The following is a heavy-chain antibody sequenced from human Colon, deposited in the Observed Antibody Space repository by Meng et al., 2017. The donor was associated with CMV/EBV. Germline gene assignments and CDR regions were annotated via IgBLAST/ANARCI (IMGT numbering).Heavy chain of an antibody. D-gene: IGHD2-21*01. V-gene: IGHV3-7*01. CDR1: GFTFSTYW. CDR2: IKEDGTET. Sequence: GGSLRLSCVGSGFTFSTYWMSWIRQAPGKGLEWVANIKEDGTETYYAESVKGRFSISRDNSKNSLSLEMSSLRAEDTAVYYCAREGDLVVVSGSTRSPGGNDYWGQGTLVTVSS. CDR3: AREGDLVVVSGSTRSPGGNDY. J-gene: IGHJ4*02.